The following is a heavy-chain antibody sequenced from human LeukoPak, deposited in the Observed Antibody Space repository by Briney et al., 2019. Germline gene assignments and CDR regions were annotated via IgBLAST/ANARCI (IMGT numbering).Heavy chain of an antibody. CDR1: GGSFSGYY. Sequence: PSETLSLTCAVYGGSFSGYYWSWIRQPPGKGLEWIGEINHSGSTNYNPSLKSRVTISVDTSKNQFSLKLSSVTVADTAVYYCAIEPHCSSTSCPDYYGMDVWGKGTTVTVSS. V-gene: IGHV4-34*01. D-gene: IGHD2-2*01. J-gene: IGHJ6*04. CDR3: AIEPHCSSTSCPDYYGMDV. CDR2: INHSGST.